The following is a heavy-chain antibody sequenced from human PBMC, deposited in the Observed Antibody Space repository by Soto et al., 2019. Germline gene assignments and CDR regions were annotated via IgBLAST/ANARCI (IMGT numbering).Heavy chain of an antibody. CDR2: ISYDGSNK. Sequence: QVQLVESGGGVVQPGRSLRLSCAASGFTFSSYAMHWVRQAPGKGLEWVAVISYDGSNKYYADSVKGRFTISRDNSKNTLYLQMNSLRAKDTAVYYCARSPAVAGQYYFDYWGQGTLVTVSS. CDR1: GFTFSSYA. CDR3: ARSPAVAGQYYFDY. J-gene: IGHJ4*02. V-gene: IGHV3-30-3*01. D-gene: IGHD6-19*01.